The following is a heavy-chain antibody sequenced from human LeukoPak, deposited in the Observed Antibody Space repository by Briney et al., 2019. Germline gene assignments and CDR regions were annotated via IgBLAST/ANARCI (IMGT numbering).Heavy chain of an antibody. D-gene: IGHD3-10*01. CDR1: GFTFSSYA. CDR3: AKGPTYYYGSGSYWRDMDV. V-gene: IGHV3-23*01. Sequence: GGSLRLSCAASGFTFSSYAMSWVRQAPGKGLEWVSGISGSGGSTVYVDSVKGRFTISRDNFKNTVFLQLNSLRAEDTAVYYCAKGPTYYYGSGSYWRDMDVWGKGTTVTISS. CDR2: ISGSGGST. J-gene: IGHJ6*03.